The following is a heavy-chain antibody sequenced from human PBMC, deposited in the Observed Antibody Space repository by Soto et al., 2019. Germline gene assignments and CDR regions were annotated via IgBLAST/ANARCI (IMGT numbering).Heavy chain of an antibody. Sequence: QVQLVQSGAAVKKPGASVKVSCTAAGYTFTSYGISWVRQSPGQGLEWMGWISAYNGNTNYAQKLQGRVTMTTDTTTRTAYMELNSLRSDDTDVYYCARDIQNHYSSASSHWGQGNLVNVSS. CDR2: ISAYNGNT. CDR3: ARDIQNHYSSASSH. J-gene: IGHJ4*02. CDR1: GYTFTSYG. D-gene: IGHD3-22*01. V-gene: IGHV1-18*04.